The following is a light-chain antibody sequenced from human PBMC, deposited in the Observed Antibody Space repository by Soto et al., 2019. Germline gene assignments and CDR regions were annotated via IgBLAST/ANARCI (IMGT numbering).Light chain of an antibody. Sequence: IVLTQSPGTLSLSPGETATPSCRASQSVSNNYLAWYQQKPGQAPRLLIYGASNRATGIPDRFSGSGSGTDFTLTISRLEPEDFAVYYCQQYGSSPSFGQGTKVDIK. CDR1: QSVSNNY. V-gene: IGKV3-20*01. J-gene: IGKJ1*01. CDR2: GAS. CDR3: QQYGSSPS.